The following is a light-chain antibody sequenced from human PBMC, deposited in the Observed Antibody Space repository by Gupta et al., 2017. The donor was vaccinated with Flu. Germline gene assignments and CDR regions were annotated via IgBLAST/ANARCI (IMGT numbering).Light chain of an antibody. CDR2: AAV. J-gene: IGKJ1*01. CDR1: ENIKSF. V-gene: IGKV1-39*01. CDR3: QQSYSMPRT. Sequence: DIQMTQSPSSLSASVGDRVIITCRASENIKSFLNWYQQKPGKAPKLLIYAAVTLQSGVPSRFNGSKFGTDFTLTVSSLQADDFASYFCQQSYSMPRTFGQGTRVEIK.